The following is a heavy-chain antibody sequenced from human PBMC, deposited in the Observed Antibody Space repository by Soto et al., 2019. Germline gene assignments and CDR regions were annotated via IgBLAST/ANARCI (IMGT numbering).Heavy chain of an antibody. J-gene: IGHJ4*02. Sequence: QLQLQESGPGLVKPSETLSLTCTVSGGSISSSSYYWGWIRQPPGKGLEWIGSIYYSGTTYYNPSLQCRVTISVDTSKSQFSLKLNSVTAADTAFYYCARGYYDSSGYYIGSFDYWGQGTLITVSS. CDR2: IYYSGTT. CDR3: ARGYYDSSGYYIGSFDY. D-gene: IGHD3-22*01. V-gene: IGHV4-39*01. CDR1: GGSISSSSYY.